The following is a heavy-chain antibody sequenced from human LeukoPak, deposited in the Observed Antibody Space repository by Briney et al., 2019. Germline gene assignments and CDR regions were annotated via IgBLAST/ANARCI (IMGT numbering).Heavy chain of an antibody. D-gene: IGHD5-18*01. CDR1: GFTFSSYS. CDR2: ISSSSSYI. CDR3: ARGSAMVQKGWFDP. J-gene: IGHJ5*02. Sequence: PGGSLRLSCAASGFTFSSYSMNWVRQAPGKGLEWVSSISSSSSYIYYADSVKGRFTISRDNVKNSLYLQMNSLRAEDTAVYYCARGSAMVQKGWFDPWGQGTLVTVSS. V-gene: IGHV3-21*01.